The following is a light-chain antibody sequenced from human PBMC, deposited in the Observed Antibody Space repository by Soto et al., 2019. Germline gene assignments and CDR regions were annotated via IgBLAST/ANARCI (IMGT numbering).Light chain of an antibody. J-gene: IGKJ4*01. CDR2: DAS. Sequence: EIVLTQSPATLSLSPGQRATLSCRASQSVSSNLAWYQQKPGQPPRLLIYDASNRATGIPARFSGSGSGTDFTLTNSSLEPEDFAVYYWQHRNNWPPGATFGGGTTVNI. CDR3: QHRNNWPPGAT. CDR1: QSVSSN. V-gene: IGKV3-11*01.